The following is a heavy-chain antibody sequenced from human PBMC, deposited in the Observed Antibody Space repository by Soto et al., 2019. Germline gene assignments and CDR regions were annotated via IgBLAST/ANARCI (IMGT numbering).Heavy chain of an antibody. J-gene: IGHJ1*01. Sequence: EVQLVESGGGLAQPGGSLRLSCVGSGFTGFAISAYWMAWVRQAPGKGLEWVANIKQAGSEIHYVDSVKGRFTISRDNAKNSLYLQMNRLRAEDTAVYYCATWFGQLGAFWGQGTLVTVSS. V-gene: IGHV3-7*05. CDR2: IKQAGSEI. CDR1: GFTGFAISAYW. CDR3: ATWFGQLGAF. D-gene: IGHD3-10*01.